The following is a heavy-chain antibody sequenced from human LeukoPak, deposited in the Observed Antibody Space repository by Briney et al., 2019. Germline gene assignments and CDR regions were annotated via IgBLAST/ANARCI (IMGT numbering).Heavy chain of an antibody. V-gene: IGHV3-21*01. CDR3: ARDCGGGCHPGQTYFSYYYYGMDV. J-gene: IGHJ6*02. CDR2: ISTTSSYI. D-gene: IGHD2-21*02. CDR1: GFTFSSYN. Sequence: GGSLRLSCAASGFTFSSYNMNWVRQAPGKGLEWVSSISTTSSYIYYADSVKGRFTISRDNAKNSLFLQVNSLSAEDTAVYYCARDCGGGCHPGQTYFSYYYYGMDVWGQGTTVTVSS.